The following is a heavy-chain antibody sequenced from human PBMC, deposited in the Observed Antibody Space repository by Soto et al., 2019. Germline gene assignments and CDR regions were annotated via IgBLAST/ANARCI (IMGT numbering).Heavy chain of an antibody. CDR3: SRDCPCGLGYCTNGACFPNDF. CDR2: VRTYAYGETT. D-gene: IGHD2-8*01. V-gene: IGHV3-49*03. Sequence: RLSCTTSGFTFGDYAMSWFRQTPGKGLEWVGFVRTYAYGETTEYAASVKGRFTVGRDNSRSTAYLHMSSLKTEDTGVYFCSRDCPCGLGYCTNGACFPNDFWGQGTLVTVSS. J-gene: IGHJ4*02. CDR1: GFTFGDYA.